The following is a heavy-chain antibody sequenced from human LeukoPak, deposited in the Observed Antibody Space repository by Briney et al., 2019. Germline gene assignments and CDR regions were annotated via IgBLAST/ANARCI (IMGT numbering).Heavy chain of an antibody. J-gene: IGHJ6*03. Sequence: SETLSLTCTVSGGSISSSSYYWGWIRQPPGKGLEWIGSIYYSGSTYYNPSLKSRVTISVDTSKNQFSLKLSSVTAADTAVYYCARDKQLDWAHYYYYYMDVWGKGTTVTVSS. D-gene: IGHD1-1*01. V-gene: IGHV4-39*07. CDR2: IYYSGST. CDR3: ARDKQLDWAHYYYYYMDV. CDR1: GGSISSSSYY.